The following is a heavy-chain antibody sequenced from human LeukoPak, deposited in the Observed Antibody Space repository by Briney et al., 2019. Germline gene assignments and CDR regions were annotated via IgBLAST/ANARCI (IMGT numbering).Heavy chain of an antibody. V-gene: IGHV4-4*02. CDR3: GKTDIYFNPIDY. J-gene: IGHJ4*02. CDR1: GVSISTSEW. CDR2: IHRDGRT. Sequence: SGTLSLTCAVSGVSISTSEWWIWVRQPPGQGLEWVGEIHRDGRTRYNPSLTSRVTMSMDYSKNQFSLNVRFVTAADTAIYYCGKTDIYFNPIDYWGPGSLVTVSS. D-gene: IGHD3-9*01.